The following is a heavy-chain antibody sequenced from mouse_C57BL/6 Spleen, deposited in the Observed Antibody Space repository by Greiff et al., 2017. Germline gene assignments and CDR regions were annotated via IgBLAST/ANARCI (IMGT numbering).Heavy chain of an antibody. CDR1: GFTFSSYA. J-gene: IGHJ2*01. D-gene: IGHD1-1*01. CDR3: ARDYYDRTYFDY. V-gene: IGHV5-4*01. Sequence: EVKVEESGGGLVKPGGSLKLSCAASGFTFSSYALSWVRQTPEKRLEWVATISDGGSYTYYPDHVKGRFTISRDNAKNNQFLQMSHLKSQNTAMYYCARDYYDRTYFDYWGQGATLTVSS. CDR2: ISDGGSYT.